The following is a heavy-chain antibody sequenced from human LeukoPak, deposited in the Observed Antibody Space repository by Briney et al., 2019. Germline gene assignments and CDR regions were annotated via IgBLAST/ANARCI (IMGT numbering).Heavy chain of an antibody. V-gene: IGHV3-73*01. J-gene: IGHJ4*02. CDR3: TGNYYGSGSYADFDY. Sequence: GGSLRLSCAAPGFTFSNAWMSWVRQASGKGLEWVGRIRSTANGYATAYAASVKGRFTISRDDSKNTAYLQMDSLKTEDTAVYYCTGNYYGSGSYADFDYWGQGTLVTVSS. CDR2: IRSTANGYAT. D-gene: IGHD3-10*01. CDR1: GFTFSNAW.